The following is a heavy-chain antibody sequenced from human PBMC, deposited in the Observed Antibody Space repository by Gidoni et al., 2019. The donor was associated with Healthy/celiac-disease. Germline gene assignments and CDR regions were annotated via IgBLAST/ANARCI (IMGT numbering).Heavy chain of an antibody. CDR3: AREAGIAAAGKHYYGMDV. V-gene: IGHV4-39*07. J-gene: IGHJ6*02. CDR2: IYYSGST. Sequence: QLQLQESGPGLVKPSETLSLTCTVSGGSISSSSYYWGWIRQPPGKGLEWIGSIYYSGSTYYNPSLKSRVTISVDTSKNQFSLKLSSVTAADTAVYYCAREAGIAAAGKHYYGMDVWGQGTTVTVSS. D-gene: IGHD6-13*01. CDR1: GGSISSSSYY.